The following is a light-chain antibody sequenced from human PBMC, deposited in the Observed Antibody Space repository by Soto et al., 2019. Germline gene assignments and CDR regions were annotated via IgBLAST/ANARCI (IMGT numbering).Light chain of an antibody. J-gene: IGKJ1*01. CDR2: GAS. CDR3: QHSYNTPRT. CDR1: QSISTY. V-gene: IGKV1-39*01. Sequence: DIQMTQSPSSLSASVGDRVTITCRASQSISTYLNWYQQKPGKAPKLLIYGASSLQSGVPSRFSGSGSGTDFTLAISSLQPEEFATYYCQHSYNTPRTFGQGTKVEIK.